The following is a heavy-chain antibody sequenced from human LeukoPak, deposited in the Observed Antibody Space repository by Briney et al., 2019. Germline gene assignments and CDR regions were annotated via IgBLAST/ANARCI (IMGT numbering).Heavy chain of an antibody. J-gene: IGHJ3*02. CDR3: ARDGRPTGVGDAFDI. CDR2: INPNSGGT. D-gene: IGHD7-27*01. CDR1: GYTFTGYY. V-gene: IGHV1-2*02. Sequence: ASVKVSCKASGYTFTGYYMHWVRQAPGQGLEWMGWINPNSGGTNYAQKFQGRVTMTRDTSISTAYMELSRLRSDDTAVYYCARDGRPTGVGDAFDIWGQGTMVTASS.